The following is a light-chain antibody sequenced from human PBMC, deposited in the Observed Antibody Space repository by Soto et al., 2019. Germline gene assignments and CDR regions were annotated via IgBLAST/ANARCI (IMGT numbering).Light chain of an antibody. CDR3: QQFSSYPLT. V-gene: IGKV3-20*01. J-gene: IGKJ4*01. CDR2: GAS. CDR1: QSVSSSY. Sequence: EIVLTQSPGTLSLSPGERATLSCRASQSVSSSYLAWYQQKPGPAPRLLIYGASSRATGIPDRFSGSGSGTDFTLTIGSLEPEYFAVYYCQQFSSYPLTFGGGTKVDI.